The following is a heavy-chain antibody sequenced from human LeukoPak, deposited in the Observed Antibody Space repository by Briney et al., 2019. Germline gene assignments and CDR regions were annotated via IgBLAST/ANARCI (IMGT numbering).Heavy chain of an antibody. CDR3: ARGIWSRTVSSYYFDY. CDR2: INAGNGHT. V-gene: IGHV1-3*01. CDR1: GFTFANYA. J-gene: IGHJ4*02. D-gene: IGHD3-3*01. Sequence: ASVKVSCKASGFTFANYAMQWVRQAPGQRLEWMGWINAGNGHTRYSQRFQGRVTITRDTSATTVYMEVTSLRSEDTAVYYCARGIWSRTVSSYYFDYWGQGTLVTVSS.